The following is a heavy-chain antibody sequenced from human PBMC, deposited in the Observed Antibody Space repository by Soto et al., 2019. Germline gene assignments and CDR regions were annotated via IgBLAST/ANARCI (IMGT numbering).Heavy chain of an antibody. Sequence: QPQLQESGPGLVKPSETLSLTCSVSGDSISSSNYFWGWIRQPPGKGLEYIGNICYTGSTEYNPSLKSRVTISVDTSKNQFSLKLSSVTAADTAVYYCARLWTYWGQGTLVTVSS. J-gene: IGHJ4*02. D-gene: IGHD1-1*01. CDR3: ARLWTY. V-gene: IGHV4-39*01. CDR2: ICYTGST. CDR1: GDSISSSNYF.